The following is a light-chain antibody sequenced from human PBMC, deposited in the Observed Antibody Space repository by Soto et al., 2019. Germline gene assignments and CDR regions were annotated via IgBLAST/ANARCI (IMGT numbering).Light chain of an antibody. CDR1: QGIRND. CDR2: AAS. Sequence: DFQMTQSPSTLSASVGDRVTITCRASQGIRNDLGWYQQKPGKAPKRLIYAASSLQSGVPSRFSGSGSGTEFTLTISRLQPDDFATYYCQQYDSYSMTFGQGTKVDVK. V-gene: IGKV1-17*01. CDR3: QQYDSYSMT. J-gene: IGKJ1*01.